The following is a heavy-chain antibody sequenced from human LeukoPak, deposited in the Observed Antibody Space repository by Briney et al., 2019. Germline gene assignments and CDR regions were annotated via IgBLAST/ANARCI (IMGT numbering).Heavy chain of an antibody. Sequence: ASVKVSCKASGGTFSSYAISWVRQAPGQGLEWMGGIIPIFGTANYAQKFQGRVTITADESTSTAYMELSSLRSEDTAVYYCARETYCGGDCRTFDYWGQGTLVTVSS. J-gene: IGHJ4*02. CDR1: GGTFSSYA. CDR3: ARETYCGGDCRTFDY. CDR2: IIPIFGTA. D-gene: IGHD2-21*02. V-gene: IGHV1-69*13.